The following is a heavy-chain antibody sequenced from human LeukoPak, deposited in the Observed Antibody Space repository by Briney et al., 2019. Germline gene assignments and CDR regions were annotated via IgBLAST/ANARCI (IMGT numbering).Heavy chain of an antibody. CDR1: GFPFSSHG. CDR3: AHGAMYQLDY. Sequence: GGSLRLSCAASGFPFSSHGMSWVRQAPGKGPEWVSGIIGGGGSTYYADSVKGRFTISRDNSRNTLFLQMNSLRAEDTAVYYCAHGAMYQLDYWGQGTLVTVSS. CDR2: IIGGGGST. J-gene: IGHJ4*02. D-gene: IGHD2-2*01. V-gene: IGHV3-23*01.